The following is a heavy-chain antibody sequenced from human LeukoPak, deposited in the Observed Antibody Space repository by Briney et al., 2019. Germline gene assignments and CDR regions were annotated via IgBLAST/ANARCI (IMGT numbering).Heavy chain of an antibody. Sequence: TGGSLRLSRAASGFTFSSYSMNWVRKAPGKGLEWVSSISSSSSYIYYADSVKGRFTISRDNAKNSLYLQMNSLRAEDTAVYYCARDSGSSTYFYGSGSYLDWGQGTLVTVSS. CDR3: ARDSGSSTYFYGSGSYLD. D-gene: IGHD3-10*01. V-gene: IGHV3-21*01. J-gene: IGHJ4*02. CDR2: ISSSSSYI. CDR1: GFTFSSYS.